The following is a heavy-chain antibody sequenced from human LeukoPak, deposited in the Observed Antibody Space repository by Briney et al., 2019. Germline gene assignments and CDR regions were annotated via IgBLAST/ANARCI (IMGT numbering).Heavy chain of an antibody. D-gene: IGHD5-18*01. CDR2: INPSGGTT. CDR3: AREGGDTPMVKYDS. CDR1: GYTFTSYS. J-gene: IGHJ4*02. Sequence: ASVKVSCKASGYTFTSYSIHWVRQAPGQGLEWMGIINPSGGTTTYTQKFQGRVTMTRDMSTSTVYMELSSLRSEDTGVYYCAREGGDTPMVKYDSWGQGTLVTVSS. V-gene: IGHV1-46*01.